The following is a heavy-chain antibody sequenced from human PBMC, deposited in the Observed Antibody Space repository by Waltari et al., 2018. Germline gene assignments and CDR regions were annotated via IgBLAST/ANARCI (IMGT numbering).Heavy chain of an antibody. D-gene: IGHD2-15*01. V-gene: IGHV3-7*01. CDR3: TRQGSWAFDI. J-gene: IGHJ3*02. CDR2: IKPDGSQK. CDR1: GFPFSDFW. Sequence: EVRLVESGGGLVQPGGSLRLSCVDSGFPFSDFWMSWVRQAPGKGLEWVGNIKPDGSQKSYVDSVKGRFTISRDNAKNTLYLEMNSLRVEDTAVFYCTRQGSWAFDIWGQGTTVTVSS.